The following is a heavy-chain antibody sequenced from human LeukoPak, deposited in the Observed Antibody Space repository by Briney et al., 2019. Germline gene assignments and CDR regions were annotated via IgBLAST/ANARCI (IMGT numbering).Heavy chain of an antibody. J-gene: IGHJ4*02. V-gene: IGHV4-34*01. CDR2: INHSGST. CDR3: ARAPRNYYDSSGYYY. CDR1: GGSFSGYY. D-gene: IGHD3-22*01. Sequence: PSETLSLTCAVYGGSFSGYYWSWIRQPPGKGLEWIGEINHSGSTNYNPSLKSRVTISVDTSKNQFSLKLGSVTAADTAVYYCARAPRNYYDSSGYYYWGQGTLVTVSS.